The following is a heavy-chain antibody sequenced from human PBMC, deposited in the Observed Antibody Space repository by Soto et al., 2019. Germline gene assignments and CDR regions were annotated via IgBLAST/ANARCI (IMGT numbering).Heavy chain of an antibody. V-gene: IGHV4-4*02. CDR1: GGSISSSNW. CDR2: IYHSGST. Sequence: QVQLQESGPGLVKPSGTLSLTCAVSGGSISSSNWWSWVRQPPGKGLEWIGEIYHSGSTNYNPSLKNRVTISVDKSKNQFSLKLSSVTAADTAVYYCARDPMKQQLASRWFDPWGQGTLVTVSS. J-gene: IGHJ5*02. CDR3: ARDPMKQQLASRWFDP. D-gene: IGHD6-13*01.